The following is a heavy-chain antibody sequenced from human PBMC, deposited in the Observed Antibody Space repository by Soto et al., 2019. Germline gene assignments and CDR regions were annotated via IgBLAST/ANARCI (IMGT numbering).Heavy chain of an antibody. Sequence: EVQLAESGGGLAQPGGSLRLSCAASGFTLSGYAMDWVRQAPGKGLEYVSGISSNGVGTYYAKSVQGRFTISRDNSKNTVYLQMGSLRPEDMAVYYCARRARPDFYYMDVWGKGITVTVSS. CDR1: GFTLSGYA. V-gene: IGHV3-64*01. J-gene: IGHJ6*03. D-gene: IGHD6-6*01. CDR2: ISSNGVGT. CDR3: ARRARPDFYYMDV.